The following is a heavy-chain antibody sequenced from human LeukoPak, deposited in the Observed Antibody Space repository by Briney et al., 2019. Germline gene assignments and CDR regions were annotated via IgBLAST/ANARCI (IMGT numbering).Heavy chain of an antibody. D-gene: IGHD2-2*01. CDR1: GGSISSGGYS. Sequence: SETLSLTCAVSGGSISSGGYSWSWIRQPPGKGLEWIGYIYHSGSTYYNPSLKSRVTISIDRSKNQFSLKLSSVTAADTAVYYCARGGCSSTSCYVPGDAFDIWGQGTMVTVSS. CDR3: ARGGCSSTSCYVPGDAFDI. CDR2: IYHSGST. V-gene: IGHV4-30-2*01. J-gene: IGHJ3*02.